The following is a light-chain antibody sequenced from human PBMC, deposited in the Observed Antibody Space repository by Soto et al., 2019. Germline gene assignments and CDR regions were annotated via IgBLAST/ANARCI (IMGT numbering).Light chain of an antibody. CDR2: GAS. J-gene: IGKJ3*01. V-gene: IGKV1-9*01. CDR3: KQLKFSPPYSL. Sequence: DIQLTQSPFFLSASVGDRVTITCRASQGIRSYLAWYQQRPGKAPELLIYGASTLRTGVASRFSGSGSGTEFTLPITSLRPEDFQTYFCKQLKFSPPYSLFGLGPKGI. CDR1: QGIRSY.